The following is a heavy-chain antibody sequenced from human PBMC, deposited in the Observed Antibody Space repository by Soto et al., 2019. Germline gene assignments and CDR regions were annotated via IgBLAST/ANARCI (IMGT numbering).Heavy chain of an antibody. CDR3: ARGRASGSYYLLDY. CDR2: IDPNSGNI. J-gene: IGHJ4*02. Sequence: RASVKVSCKASGDTFTTYDINWARQATGHGLEWMGWIDPNSGNIGYAQRFQGRVTMTRDTAIRTAYMEVSSLRSDDTAVYYCARGRASGSYYLLDYWGQGTLVTVSS. CDR1: GDTFTTYD. D-gene: IGHD3-10*01. V-gene: IGHV1-8*01.